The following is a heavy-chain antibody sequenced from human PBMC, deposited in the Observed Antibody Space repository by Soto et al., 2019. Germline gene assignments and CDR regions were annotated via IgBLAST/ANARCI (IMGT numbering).Heavy chain of an antibody. Sequence: TGGSLRLSCAASGFTFSNFGMHWVRQAPGKGLAWVAGISYVGNVKYYADSVKGRFTISRDNSKNTLYLQMNSLRAEDTAVYYCARPMWRDDYNWGYFDLWGRGTLVPSPQ. CDR2: ISYVGNVK. V-gene: IGHV3-30*03. D-gene: IGHD4-4*01. CDR3: ARPMWRDDYNWGYFDL. CDR1: GFTFSNFG. J-gene: IGHJ2*01.